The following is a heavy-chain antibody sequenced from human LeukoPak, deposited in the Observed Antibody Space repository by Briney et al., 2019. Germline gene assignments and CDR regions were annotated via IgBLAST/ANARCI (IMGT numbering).Heavy chain of an antibody. CDR3: ARGSGSYYNT. CDR2: ITWNGGRT. D-gene: IGHD3-10*01. J-gene: IGHJ4*02. CDR1: GFTFDDHG. V-gene: IGHV3-20*04. Sequence: PGGSLRLSCAASGFTFDDHGMSWVRQAPGKGLEWVSGITWNGGRTGYADSVKGRFTISRDNAKNSLYLQMNSLRDEDTAVYYCARGSGSYYNTGGQGTLVTVSS.